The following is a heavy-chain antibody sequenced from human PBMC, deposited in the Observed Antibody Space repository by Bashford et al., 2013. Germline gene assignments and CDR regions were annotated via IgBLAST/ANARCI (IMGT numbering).Heavy chain of an antibody. CDR3: ARDGGRIAARLDFDY. CDR1: GYTFNGYY. D-gene: IGHD6-6*01. Sequence: ASVKVSCEASGYTFNGYYIHWVRQAPGQGLEWMGRISPYSGERTYAQRFQGRVTMTTDTSISTASMELSRLTSDDTAVYFCARDGGRIAARLDFDYWGQGTLVTVSS. V-gene: IGHV1-2*06. CDR2: ISPYSGER. J-gene: IGHJ4*02.